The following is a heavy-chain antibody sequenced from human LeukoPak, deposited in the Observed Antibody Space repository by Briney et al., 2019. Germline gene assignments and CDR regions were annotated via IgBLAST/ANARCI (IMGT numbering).Heavy chain of an antibody. J-gene: IGHJ3*02. Sequence: GASVKVSCKASGGTFSSYAFSWVRQAPGQGLEWMGGIIPIFGTANYAQKFQGRVTITADKSTSTAYMELSSLRSEDTAVYYCARSLPYNCGGDCWGAFDIWGQGTLVTVSS. CDR2: IIPIFGTA. V-gene: IGHV1-69*06. CDR1: GGTFSSYA. D-gene: IGHD2-21*02. CDR3: ARSLPYNCGGDCWGAFDI.